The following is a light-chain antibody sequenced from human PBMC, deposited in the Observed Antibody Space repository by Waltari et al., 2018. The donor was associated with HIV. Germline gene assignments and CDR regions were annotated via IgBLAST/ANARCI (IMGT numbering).Light chain of an antibody. CDR1: HMGGNT. V-gene: IGLV3-21*02. CDR2: DNS. CDR3: QVWDSSSDDWV. J-gene: IGLJ3*02. Sequence: SYVLTQPPSVSVAPGQTASLTCGGNHMGGNTVTWYQQKPGQAPVLVVYDNSDRPSGIPERISGSKSGNTATLTISRVEAGDEADYYCQVWDSSSDDWVFGGGTKLTVL.